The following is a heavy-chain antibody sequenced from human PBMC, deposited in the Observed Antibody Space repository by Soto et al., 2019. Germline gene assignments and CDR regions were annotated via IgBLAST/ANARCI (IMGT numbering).Heavy chain of an antibody. CDR2: ISSSGSTI. D-gene: IGHD3-3*01. V-gene: IGHV3-48*03. Sequence: GGSLRLSCAASGFTLSSYEMNWVRQAPGKGLEWVSYISSSGSTIYYADSVKGRFTISRDNAKNSLYLQMNSLRAEDTAVYYCARDVRAGITIFGVVTPSRDAFDIWGQGTMVTVSS. CDR1: GFTLSSYE. CDR3: ARDVRAGITIFGVVTPSRDAFDI. J-gene: IGHJ3*02.